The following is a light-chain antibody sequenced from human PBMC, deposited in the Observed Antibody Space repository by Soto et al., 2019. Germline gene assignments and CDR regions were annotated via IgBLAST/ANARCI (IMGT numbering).Light chain of an antibody. J-gene: IGLJ1*01. CDR1: NYKIGNYY. CDR2: END. CDR3: GTWDSSLSIFV. Sequence: QSVLTQPPSVSAAPGQKVTMSCSGGNYKIGNYYVSWHQQLPGTAPKLLIYENDKRPSGIPERFSGSKSGTSATLGIIGLQTVDEADYYCGTWDSSLSIFVFGTGTKVTVL. V-gene: IGLV1-51*02.